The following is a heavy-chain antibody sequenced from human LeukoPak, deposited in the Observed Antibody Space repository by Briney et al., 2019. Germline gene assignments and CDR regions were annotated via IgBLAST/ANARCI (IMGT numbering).Heavy chain of an antibody. CDR2: IIPIFGTA. CDR3: ALGYYDSSGYYYWMDYYGMDV. CDR1: GGTFSSYA. V-gene: IGHV1-69*13. D-gene: IGHD3-22*01. Sequence: SVKVSCKASGGTFSSYAISWVRQAPGQGLEWMRGIIPIFGTANYAQKFQGRVTITADESTSTAYMELSSLRSEDTAVYYCALGYYDSSGYYYWMDYYGMDVWGQGTTVTVSS. J-gene: IGHJ6*02.